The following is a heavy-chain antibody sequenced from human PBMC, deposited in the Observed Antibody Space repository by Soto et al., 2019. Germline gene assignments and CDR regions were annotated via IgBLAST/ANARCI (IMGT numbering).Heavy chain of an antibody. J-gene: IGHJ4*02. D-gene: IGHD6-19*01. CDR2: IYPGDSDT. CDR1: GYSFTSYW. CDR3: ARPFKTSGWYDY. V-gene: IGHV5-51*01. Sequence: GESLKISCKGPGYSFTSYWIGRVRQMPGKGLELMGIIYPGDSDTRYSPSFQGQVTISADKSVSTAYLQWSSLKASDTAMYYCARPFKTSGWYDYWGQGTLVTVSS.